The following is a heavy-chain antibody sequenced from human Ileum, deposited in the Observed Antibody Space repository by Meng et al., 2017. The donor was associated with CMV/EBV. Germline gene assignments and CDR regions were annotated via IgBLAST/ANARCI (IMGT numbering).Heavy chain of an antibody. J-gene: IGHJ4*02. CDR1: GDSVSTNNVA. D-gene: IGHD6-6*01. CDR3: ARESELLRFDH. Sequence: IKLQQSGPGLVKPSQTLSLTCDISGDSVSTNNVAWNWIRQSPLRGLEWLGRTAYRSKWDYEYSVSVKSRITISPDTSKNQFSLQLRSVTPEDTAVYYCARESELLRFDHWGQGTLVTVSS. CDR2: TAYRSKWDY. V-gene: IGHV6-1*01.